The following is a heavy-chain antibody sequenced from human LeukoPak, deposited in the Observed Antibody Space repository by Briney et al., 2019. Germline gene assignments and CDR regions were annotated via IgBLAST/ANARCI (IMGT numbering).Heavy chain of an antibody. V-gene: IGHV3-30*04. CDR3: VRDLVGAST. CDR1: GFTFSGYS. CDR2: ISYDGSSK. D-gene: IGHD1-26*01. J-gene: IGHJ4*02. Sequence: GGSLRLSCAASGFTFSGYSMFWVRRGPGSGLEYVSVISYDGSSKYYADSVKGRVTVSRDNAKNTLYLQVDSLRTEDTGIYYCVRDLVGASTWGQGTLVTVSS.